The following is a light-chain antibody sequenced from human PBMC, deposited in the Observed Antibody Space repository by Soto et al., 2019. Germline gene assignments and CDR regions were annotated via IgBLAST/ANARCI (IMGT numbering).Light chain of an antibody. CDR1: SSNIVAGYE. J-gene: IGLJ1*01. CDR3: QSYDSSLSGYV. CDR2: ENN. V-gene: IGLV1-40*01. Sequence: QSVLTQPPSVSEAPGQRVTISCTGSSSNIVAGYEAHWYQQVPGTAPKLLIYENNNRPSGVPDRFSGAKSGTSASLAITGLLAEEEAEYYCQSYDSSLSGYVFGTGTKVTVL.